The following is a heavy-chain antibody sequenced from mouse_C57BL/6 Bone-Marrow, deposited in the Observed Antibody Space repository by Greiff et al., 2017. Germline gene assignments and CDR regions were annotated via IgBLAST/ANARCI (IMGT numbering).Heavy chain of an antibody. CDR1: GFTFSSYG. J-gene: IGHJ3*01. CDR2: ISSGGSYT. CDR3: ARPFLGFAY. Sequence: EVQLVESGGDLVKPGGSLKLSCAASGFTFSSYGMSWVRQTPDKRLEWVATISSGGSYTYYPDSVKGRFTISRDNAKNTLYLQMSSLKSEDTAMYYCARPFLGFAYWGQGTLVTVSA. V-gene: IGHV5-6*01.